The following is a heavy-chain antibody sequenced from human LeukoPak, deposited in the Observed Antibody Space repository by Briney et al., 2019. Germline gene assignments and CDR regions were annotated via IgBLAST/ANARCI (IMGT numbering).Heavy chain of an antibody. CDR2: INPNSGGT. V-gene: IGHV1-2*02. CDR1: GYTFTGYY. J-gene: IGHJ4*02. CDR3: ARDTGSGWRFDY. D-gene: IGHD6-19*01. Sequence: GASVKVSCKASGYTFTGYYMHWVRQAPGQGLEWMGWINPNSGGTNYAQKFQGRVTMTRDTSISPAYMELSRLRSDDTAVYYCARDTGSGWRFDYWGQGTLVTVSS.